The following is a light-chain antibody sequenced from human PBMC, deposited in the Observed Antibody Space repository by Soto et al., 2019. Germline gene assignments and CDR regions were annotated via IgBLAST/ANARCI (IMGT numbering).Light chain of an antibody. CDR3: QSYDISLSVSVI. J-gene: IGLJ2*01. CDR2: GNS. CDR1: SSNIGAGYD. V-gene: IGLV1-40*01. Sequence: QSVLTQPPSVSGAPGQRVTISCTGSSSNIGAGYDVQWYQQLPGAAPKLLIFGNSNRPSGVPDRFSGSRSGTAASLAITGLQAEDEAESFCQSYDISLSVSVIFGGGTKLTVL.